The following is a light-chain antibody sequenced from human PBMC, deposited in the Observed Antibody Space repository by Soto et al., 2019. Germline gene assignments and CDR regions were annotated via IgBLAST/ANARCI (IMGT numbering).Light chain of an antibody. J-gene: IGKJ5*01. Sequence: DIVLTQSPGTLSLSPGERATLSCGASQSVSSSYLAWYQQKPGQAPRLLIYGASRRATGIPDRFSGSGSGTDFTLTISSLEPEDFALYYCQQRNNWPPITFGQGTRLEI. CDR3: QQRNNWPPIT. CDR1: QSVSSSY. CDR2: GAS. V-gene: IGKV3D-20*02.